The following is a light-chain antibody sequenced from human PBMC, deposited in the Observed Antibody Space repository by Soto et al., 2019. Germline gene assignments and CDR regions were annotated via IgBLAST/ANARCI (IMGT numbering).Light chain of an antibody. V-gene: IGKV3-15*01. CDR3: QQYNNWPGT. Sequence: EIVMTQSPATLSVSPGDRATLSCRASQSVSSNLDWYQQKPGQAPRLLIYGASTRATDIPVRFSGSGSGTEFTLTISSLQSEDFAVYHCQQYNNWPGTFGRGTKVEIK. J-gene: IGKJ1*01. CDR1: QSVSSN. CDR2: GAS.